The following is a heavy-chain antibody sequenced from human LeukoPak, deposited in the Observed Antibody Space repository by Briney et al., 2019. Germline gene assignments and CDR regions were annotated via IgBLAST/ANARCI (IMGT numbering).Heavy chain of an antibody. Sequence: SGTLSLTCAVSGGSISSSNWWSWVRQPPGKGLEWIGEIYHSGSTNYNPSLKSRVTISVDKSKNQFSLKLSSVTAADTAVYYCASLRGRSYYARGFDYWGQGTLVTVSS. CDR3: ASLRGRSYYARGFDY. V-gene: IGHV4-4*02. J-gene: IGHJ4*02. CDR1: GGSISSSNW. D-gene: IGHD1-26*01. CDR2: IYHSGST.